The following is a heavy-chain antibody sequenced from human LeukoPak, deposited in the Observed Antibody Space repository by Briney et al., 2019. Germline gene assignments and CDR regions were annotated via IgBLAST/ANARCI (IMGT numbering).Heavy chain of an antibody. J-gene: IGHJ3*02. Sequence: GGSLRLSCTASGFTFGDYVMSWVRQAPGKGLEWVGFIRSKAYGGTTKNAASVKGRFTISRDDSRSIAYLQMNSLKTEDTAVYYCTLHCGGDCYAFDIWGQGTMVTVSS. V-gene: IGHV3-49*04. CDR2: IRSKAYGGTT. D-gene: IGHD2-21*02. CDR1: GFTFGDYV. CDR3: TLHCGGDCYAFDI.